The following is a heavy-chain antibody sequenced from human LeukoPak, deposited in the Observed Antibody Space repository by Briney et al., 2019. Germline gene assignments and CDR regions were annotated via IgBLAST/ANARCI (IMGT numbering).Heavy chain of an antibody. D-gene: IGHD3-10*01. V-gene: IGHV3-23*01. CDR3: ATRPRGGGYFVY. CDR2: LSGSGGFN. J-gene: IGHJ4*01. CDR1: GFTFSTYD. Sequence: PGGTLRLNCFASGFTFSTYDMSWDRPAQGKGLEWVSDLSGSGGFNSHEDYVKGRFTISRDNPKSTLHLQVNSLRAEDTAVYYCATRPRGGGYFVYW.